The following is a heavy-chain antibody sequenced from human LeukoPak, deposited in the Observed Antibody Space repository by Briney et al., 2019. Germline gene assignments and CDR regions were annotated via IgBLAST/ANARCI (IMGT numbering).Heavy chain of an antibody. D-gene: IGHD3-16*01. CDR3: ATALRHYYYYIET. Sequence: GGSLRLSCAASGIVVSINYLSWVRQAPGKGLEWVSLIHSGGTTYYADSVKGRFTTSRDNSKNTLYLDMISLRAEDTAVYYCATALRHYYYYIETWGTGTTVTVSS. CDR2: IHSGGTT. V-gene: IGHV3-53*05. CDR1: GIVVSINY. J-gene: IGHJ6*03.